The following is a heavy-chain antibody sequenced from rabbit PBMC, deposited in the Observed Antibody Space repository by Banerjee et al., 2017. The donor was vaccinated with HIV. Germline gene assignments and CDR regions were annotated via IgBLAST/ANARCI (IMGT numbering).Heavy chain of an antibody. CDR2: IYTGSSGST. CDR1: GLDFSSSYW. V-gene: IGHV1S45*01. CDR3: ARSGDWNDYGYAIKL. J-gene: IGHJ4*01. D-gene: IGHD6-1*01. Sequence: QEQLEESGGDLVQPEGSLTLTCKASGLDFSSSYWICWVRQAPGKGLEWIGCIYTGSSGSTYYASWAKGRFTISKTSSTTVTLQATSLTAADTATYFCARSGDWNDYGYAIKLWGPGTLVTVS.